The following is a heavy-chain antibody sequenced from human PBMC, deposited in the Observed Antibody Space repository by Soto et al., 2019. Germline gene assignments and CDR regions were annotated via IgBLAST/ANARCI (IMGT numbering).Heavy chain of an antibody. J-gene: IGHJ6*02. CDR3: ARVSGHYYSGVDV. V-gene: IGHV4-30-4*01. Sequence: VQLQESGPGLVKPSETLSLTCNVFGGSISNGDYYWSWIRQPPGKGLQYIGYIYYGGNTNYNPSLKSRLTMSIDRSANHFSLTLTSVTAADTAVYYCARVSGHYYSGVDVWGQGTTVIVSS. CDR2: IYYGGNT. CDR1: GGSISNGDYY.